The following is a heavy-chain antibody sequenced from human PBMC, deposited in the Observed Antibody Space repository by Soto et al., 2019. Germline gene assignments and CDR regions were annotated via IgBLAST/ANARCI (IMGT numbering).Heavy chain of an antibody. V-gene: IGHV3-23*01. J-gene: IGHJ4*02. CDR3: AKGRYCTGGSCYPLAYYFDY. Sequence: DVQLLESGGGLVQPGGSLRLSCAASGFTFSNYAMSWVRQAPGKGLEWVSVISGSGGSTYYADSVRGRFPISRDNSKNTLYLQMNSLRVEDTAVYYCAKGRYCTGGSCYPLAYYFDYWGQGTLVTVSS. CDR1: GFTFSNYA. CDR2: ISGSGGST. D-gene: IGHD2-15*01.